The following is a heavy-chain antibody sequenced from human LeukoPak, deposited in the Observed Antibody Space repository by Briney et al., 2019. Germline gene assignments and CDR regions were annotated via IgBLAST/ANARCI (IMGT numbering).Heavy chain of an antibody. D-gene: IGHD3-10*01. J-gene: IGHJ4*02. CDR1: GFSFSNYY. Sequence: GGSLRLSCAASGFSFSNYYMHWVRQAPGRGLEYVSSISPNGDSTYYPNSVKGRFTFSRDNSKNTLYLQMGSLRAEDMAVYYCARSPQYFGSGKYYFDYWGQGTLVTVSS. V-gene: IGHV3-64*01. CDR2: ISPNGDST. CDR3: ARSPQYFGSGKYYFDY.